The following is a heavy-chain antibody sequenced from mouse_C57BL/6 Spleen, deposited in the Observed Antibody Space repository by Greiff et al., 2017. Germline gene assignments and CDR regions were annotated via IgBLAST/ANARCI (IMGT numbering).Heavy chain of an antibody. CDR2: IDPSDSYT. D-gene: IGHD1-1*01. Sequence: QVQLQQPGAELVRPGTSVKLSCKASGYTFTSYWMHWVKQRPGQGLEWIGVIDPSDSYTNYNQKFKGKSTLTVDKSSSTAYMQLSSLTSEDSAVYYCARDGSSLYFDYWGQGTTLTVSS. CDR1: GYTFTSYW. J-gene: IGHJ2*01. V-gene: IGHV1-59*01. CDR3: ARDGSSLYFDY.